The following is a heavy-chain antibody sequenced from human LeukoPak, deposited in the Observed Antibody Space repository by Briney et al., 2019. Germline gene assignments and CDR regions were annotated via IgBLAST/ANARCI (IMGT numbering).Heavy chain of an antibody. V-gene: IGHV4-30-2*01. Sequence: SQTLSLTCAVSGGSISSGGYSWSWIRQPPGKGLEWIGYIYHSGSTNYNPSLKSRVTISVDTSKNQFSLKLSSVAAADTAVYYCARSRMTTVTTYARRPLFYLGKFDPWGQGTLVTVSS. J-gene: IGHJ5*02. CDR3: ARSRMTTVTTYARRPLFYLGKFDP. CDR2: IYHSGST. CDR1: GGSISSGGYS. D-gene: IGHD4-17*01.